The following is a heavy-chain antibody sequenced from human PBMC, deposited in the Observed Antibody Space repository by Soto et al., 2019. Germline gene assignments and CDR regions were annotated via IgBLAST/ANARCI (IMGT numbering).Heavy chain of an antibody. Sequence: GGSLRLSCAASGFTLSISSMNWVRQAPGKGLEWVSYIRRYTSVTSYADSVKGRFTISRDNAKNSLYLQMNSLRVEDTAVYYCGRVAGSGYYTVEYWGQGTLVTVSS. CDR2: IRRYTSVT. J-gene: IGHJ4*02. CDR1: GFTLSISS. D-gene: IGHD3-22*01. V-gene: IGHV3-48*01. CDR3: GRVAGSGYYTVEY.